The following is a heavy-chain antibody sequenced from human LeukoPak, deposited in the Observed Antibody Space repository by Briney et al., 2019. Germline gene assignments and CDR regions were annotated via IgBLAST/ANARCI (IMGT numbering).Heavy chain of an antibody. D-gene: IGHD6-19*01. Sequence: SETLSLTCSVSGGSINSDYWNWIRQPPGERLEWIGYFYYSGSTIYNPSLKSRVTISADTSKNQFSLKLSSVTAADTAVYYCAKVDGNGWFDFWGQGTLVTVSS. CDR2: FYYSGST. CDR3: AKVDGNGWFDF. J-gene: IGHJ4*02. CDR1: GGSINSDY. V-gene: IGHV4-59*01.